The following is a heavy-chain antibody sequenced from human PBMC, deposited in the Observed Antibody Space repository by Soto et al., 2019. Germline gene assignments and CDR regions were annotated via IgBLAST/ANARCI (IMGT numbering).Heavy chain of an antibody. CDR3: ARDDLQTSYPYYYYGMDV. J-gene: IGHJ6*02. Sequence: PGESLKISCAASGFTFSSYSMNWVRQAPGKGLEWVSSISSSSSYIYYADSVKGRFTISRDNAKNSLYLQMNSLRAEDTAVYYCARDDLQTSYPYYYYGMDVWGQGTTVTVSS. D-gene: IGHD1-1*01. CDR1: GFTFSSYS. V-gene: IGHV3-21*01. CDR2: ISSSSSYI.